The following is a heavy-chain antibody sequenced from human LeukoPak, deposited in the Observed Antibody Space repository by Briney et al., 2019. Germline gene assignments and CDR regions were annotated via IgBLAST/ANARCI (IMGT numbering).Heavy chain of an antibody. CDR2: IYYSGSP. J-gene: IGHJ6*02. CDR3: ARGGVSSGWAYYYYYYAMDV. CDR1: GGSISNNNYY. Sequence: SETLSLTCTVSGGSISNNNYYWAWIRQPPGKGLECIGSIYYSGSPYYNPSLKSRVTISVDTSKNQFSLKLSSVTAADTAVYYCARGGVSSGWAYYYYYYAMDVWGQGTTVTVSS. D-gene: IGHD6-19*01. V-gene: IGHV4-39*01.